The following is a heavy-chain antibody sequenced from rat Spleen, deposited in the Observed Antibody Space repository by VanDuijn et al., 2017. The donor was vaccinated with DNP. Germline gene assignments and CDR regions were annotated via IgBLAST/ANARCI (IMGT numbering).Heavy chain of an antibody. CDR2: ITNTGGIT. D-gene: IGHD1-4*01. V-gene: IGHV5-31*01. CDR1: GFIFSNYW. CDR3: AGRPPPTRGPFDY. J-gene: IGHJ2*01. Sequence: EVQLVESGGGPVQPGRSLKLSCVASGFIFSNYWMTWIRQAPGKGLEWVASITNTGGITYYPDSVKGRFTISRDNAKSTLDLQMDSLRSEDTASYYCAGRPPPTRGPFDYCGQGVMVTVSS.